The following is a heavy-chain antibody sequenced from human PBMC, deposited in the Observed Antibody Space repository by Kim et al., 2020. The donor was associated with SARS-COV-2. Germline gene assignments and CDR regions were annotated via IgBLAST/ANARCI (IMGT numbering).Heavy chain of an antibody. Sequence: ASVKVSCKASGYTFTDYAFHWVRQAPGQGLEWMGWIDADNGNTKYSQKFQGRVTTTRDTSATTAYMELSSLRSEDTAVYYCARNEDYWGQGTLVTVSS. J-gene: IGHJ4*02. V-gene: IGHV1-3*01. CDR3: ARNEDY. CDR1: GYTFTDYA. CDR2: IDADNGNT.